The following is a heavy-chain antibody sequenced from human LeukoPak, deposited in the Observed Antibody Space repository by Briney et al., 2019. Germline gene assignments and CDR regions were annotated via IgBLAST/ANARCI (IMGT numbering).Heavy chain of an antibody. Sequence: PPETLSLSPALSLDSPSRFKSRCVWQPPGKGLEWIGYIYYSGSTNYNPSLKSRVTISVDTSKNQFSLKLSAETAAVTSVYYGARGARGSFSYWGQGTLVTVSS. V-gene: IGHV4-59*01. CDR1: DSPSRFK. J-gene: IGHJ4*02. D-gene: IGHD1-26*01. CDR2: IYYSGST. CDR3: ARGARGSFSY.